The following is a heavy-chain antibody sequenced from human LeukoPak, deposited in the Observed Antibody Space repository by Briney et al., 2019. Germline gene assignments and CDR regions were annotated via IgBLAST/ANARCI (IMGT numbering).Heavy chain of an antibody. D-gene: IGHD2-21*01. CDR3: AREVISIPSCFDS. CDR1: GFSVSSSY. Sequence: PGGSLRLSCAASGFSVSSSYMYWVHQAPGKGLEWVSFFYRGDTTYYAESVRGRFTISRDNSKNTLYLLMNSLIPEDTAVYYCAREVISIPSCFDSWGQGTLVTVSS. V-gene: IGHV3-53*01. CDR2: FYRGDTT. J-gene: IGHJ4*02.